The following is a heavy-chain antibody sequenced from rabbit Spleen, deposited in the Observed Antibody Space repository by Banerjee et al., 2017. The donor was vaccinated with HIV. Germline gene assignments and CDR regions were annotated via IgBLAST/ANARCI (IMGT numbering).Heavy chain of an antibody. CDR2: IYTGDDDT. CDR1: GFSFSTSYY. CDR3: ARFGIGDTRDFNL. J-gene: IGHJ4*01. D-gene: IGHD1-1*01. V-gene: IGHV1S45*01. Sequence: QQQLEESGGGLVKPGGTLTLTCTASGFSFSTSYYMCWVRQAPGKGLEWIACIYTGDDDTYYASWVNGRFTISRTSSTTMTLQMTSLTAADTATYFCARFGIGDTRDFNLWGPGTLVTVS.